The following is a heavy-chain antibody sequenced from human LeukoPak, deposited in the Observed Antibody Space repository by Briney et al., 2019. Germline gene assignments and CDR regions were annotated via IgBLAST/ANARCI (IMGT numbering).Heavy chain of an antibody. D-gene: IGHD5-12*01. CDR2: IKQDGSEK. CDR1: GFTFSSYW. Sequence: GGSLRLSCAASGFTFSSYWMSWVRQAPGKGLEGVANIKQDGSEKYYVDSVKGRFTISRDNAKNSLYLQMNSLRAEDTAVYYCARSYSGYEYYYYYYMDVWGKGTTVTISS. J-gene: IGHJ6*03. CDR3: ARSYSGYEYYYYYYMDV. V-gene: IGHV3-7*01.